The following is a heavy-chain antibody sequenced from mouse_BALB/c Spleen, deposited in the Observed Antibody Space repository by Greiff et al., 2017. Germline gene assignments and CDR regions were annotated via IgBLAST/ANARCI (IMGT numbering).Heavy chain of an antibody. V-gene: IGHV1S81*02. CDR3: ARWGDYGPFDD. CDR1: GYTFTSYW. D-gene: IGHD1-1*02. J-gene: IGHJ2*01. CDR2: INPSNGRT. Sequence: VQLQQPGAELVKPGASVKLSCKASGYTFTSYWMHWVKQRPGQGLEWIGEINPSNGRTNYNEKFKSKATLTVDKSSSTAYMQLSSLTSEDSAVYYCARWGDYGPFDDWGQGTTLTVSS.